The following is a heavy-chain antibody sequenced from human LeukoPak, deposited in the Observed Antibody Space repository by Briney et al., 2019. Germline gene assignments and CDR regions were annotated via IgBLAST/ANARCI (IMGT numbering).Heavy chain of an antibody. Sequence: SETLSLTCAVYGGSFSGYYWSWIRQPPGKGLECIGEINHSGSTNYNPSLKSRVTISVDTSKNHFSLKLSSVTAADTAVYYCARGAYFNGWLKYGTDVWGQGTTVTVSS. CDR3: ARGAYFNGWLKYGTDV. D-gene: IGHD6-19*01. J-gene: IGHJ6*02. CDR2: INHSGST. V-gene: IGHV4-34*01. CDR1: GGSFSGYY.